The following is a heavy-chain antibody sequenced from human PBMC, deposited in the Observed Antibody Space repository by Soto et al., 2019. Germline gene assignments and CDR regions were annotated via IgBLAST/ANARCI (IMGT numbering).Heavy chain of an antibody. J-gene: IGHJ5*02. V-gene: IGHV1-18*01. CDR1: GYTFSNYD. CDR2: ISLYSDGT. CDR3: ARVVPGAEAWFGP. Sequence: QVQLVQSGGEVKRPGASVKVSCKTSGYTFSNYDITWVRQAPGQPLEWLGWISLYSDGTNYAQKFQGRVSMTTDTSMTTAYMELRSLRSDDTAVYYCARVVPGAEAWFGPWGQGTLVTVSS. D-gene: IGHD2-2*01.